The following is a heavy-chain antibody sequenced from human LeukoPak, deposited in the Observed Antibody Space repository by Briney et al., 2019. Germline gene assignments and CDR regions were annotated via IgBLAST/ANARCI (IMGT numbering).Heavy chain of an antibody. J-gene: IGHJ6*04. D-gene: IGHD1-1*01. CDR2: IRYDGSNK. V-gene: IGHV3-30*02. Sequence: GGSLRLSCAASGFTFSSYWMHWVRQAPGKGLEWVAFIRYDGSNKYYADSVKGRFTISRDNSKNTLYLQMNSLRAEDTAVYYCANLALEWMGDVWGKGTTVTVSS. CDR1: GFTFSSYW. CDR3: ANLALEWMGDV.